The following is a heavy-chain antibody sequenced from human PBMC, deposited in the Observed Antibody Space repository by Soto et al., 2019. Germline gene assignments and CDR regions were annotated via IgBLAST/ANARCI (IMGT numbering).Heavy chain of an antibody. Sequence: QVQLVESGGGVVQPGRSLRLSCAASGFTFSSYGMHWVRQAPGKGLEWVAVISYDGSNKYYADSVKGRFTISRDNSKNTLYLQMNSLRAEDTAVYYCAKVSSGWSDYWGQGTLDTVSS. D-gene: IGHD6-19*01. CDR3: AKVSSGWSDY. CDR1: GFTFSSYG. CDR2: ISYDGSNK. J-gene: IGHJ4*02. V-gene: IGHV3-30*18.